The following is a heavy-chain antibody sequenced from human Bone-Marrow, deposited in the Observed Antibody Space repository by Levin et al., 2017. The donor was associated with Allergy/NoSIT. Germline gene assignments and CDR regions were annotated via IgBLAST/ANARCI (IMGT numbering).Heavy chain of an antibody. J-gene: IGHJ6*02. CDR1: GGSFSGYY. D-gene: IGHD3-16*02. CDR3: ASLYYDYVWGSYRLGDYYGMDV. V-gene: IGHV4-34*01. CDR2: INHSGST. Sequence: GSLRLSCAVYGGSFSGYYWSWIRQPPGKGLEWIGEINHSGSTNYNPSLKSRVTISVDTSKNQFSLKLSSVTAADTAVYYCASLYYDYVWGSYRLGDYYGMDVWGQGTTVTVSS.